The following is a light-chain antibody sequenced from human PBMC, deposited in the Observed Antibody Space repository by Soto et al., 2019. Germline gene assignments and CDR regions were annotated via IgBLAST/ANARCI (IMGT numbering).Light chain of an antibody. CDR1: SSNIGARYD. V-gene: IGLV1-40*01. Sequence: QAVVTQPPSVYGAPGQRVTISCTGSSSNIGARYDVHWYQQLPGTAPKLLIYGNSNRPSGVPDRFSGSKSGTSASLDITGLQAEDEADYYCQSYDSSLSGSVVFGGGTKLTVL. CDR3: QSYDSSLSGSVV. CDR2: GNS. J-gene: IGLJ2*01.